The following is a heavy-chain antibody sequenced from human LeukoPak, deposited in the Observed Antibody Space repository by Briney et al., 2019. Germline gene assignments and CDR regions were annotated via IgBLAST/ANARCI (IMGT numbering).Heavy chain of an antibody. Sequence: SETLSLTCTVLGGSFSSYYWSWIRQPPGKGLEWIGYIYYSGSTNYNPSLKSRVTISVDTSKNQFSLKLSSVTAADTAVYYCARTYSDFWSGCSGSFDIWGQGTMVTVSS. J-gene: IGHJ3*02. D-gene: IGHD3-3*01. CDR1: GGSFSSYY. V-gene: IGHV4-59*01. CDR2: IYYSGST. CDR3: ARTYSDFWSGCSGSFDI.